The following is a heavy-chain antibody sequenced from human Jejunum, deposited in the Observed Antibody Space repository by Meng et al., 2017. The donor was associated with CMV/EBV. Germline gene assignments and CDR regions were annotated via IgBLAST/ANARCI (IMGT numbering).Heavy chain of an antibody. CDR2: ISYDGSDK. V-gene: IGHV3-30-3*02. Sequence: GFTCRSYAIHWGRQAPGKGLEWVSLISYDGSDKYYADSVQGRFTISRDNSQNTLYLEMNSLRAEDTAVYYCAKDPSGSYYRYGMDFWGQGTTVTVSS. CDR1: GFTCRSYA. CDR3: AKDPSGSYYRYGMDF. J-gene: IGHJ6*02. D-gene: IGHD6-25*01.